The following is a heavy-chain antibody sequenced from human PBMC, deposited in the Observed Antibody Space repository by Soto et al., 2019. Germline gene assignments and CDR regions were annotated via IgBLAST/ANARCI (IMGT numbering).Heavy chain of an antibody. V-gene: IGHV1-69*01. D-gene: IGHD6-13*01. CDR2: ILPIFCTA. Sequence: QVQLVQSGAEVKKPGSSVKVSCKASGGTFSSYSISWVRQAPGQGLEWMGGILPIFCTANYAQKFQGRVTITAEESPSTAYMELSSMRSEDTAVYYCARDRIAAVPHDAFDIWGQGTMVTVSS. J-gene: IGHJ3*02. CDR1: GGTFSSYS. CDR3: ARDRIAAVPHDAFDI.